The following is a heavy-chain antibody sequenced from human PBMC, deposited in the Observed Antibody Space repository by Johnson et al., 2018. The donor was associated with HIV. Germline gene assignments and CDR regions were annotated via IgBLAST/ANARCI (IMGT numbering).Heavy chain of an antibody. D-gene: IGHD3-22*01. J-gene: IGHJ3*02. CDR1: GLTFSSYG. Sequence: QVQLVESGGGVVQPGRSLRLSCAASGLTFSSYGMHWVRQAPGMGLEWVAFIRYDGSNKYYADSVKGRFTISRDNSKNTLYLQMNSLRAEDTAVYYCAATYYYDSSGSRYPFDIWGQGTMVTVSS. CDR3: AATYYYDSSGSRYPFDI. CDR2: IRYDGSNK. V-gene: IGHV3-30*02.